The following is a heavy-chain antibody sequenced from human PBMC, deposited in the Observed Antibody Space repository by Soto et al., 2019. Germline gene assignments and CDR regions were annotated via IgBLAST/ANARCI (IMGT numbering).Heavy chain of an antibody. CDR2: INHSGST. CDR3: ARGRGKRVPAAIYYYYGMAV. D-gene: IGHD2-2*02. V-gene: IGHV4-34*01. J-gene: IGHJ6*02. CDR1: GGSFSGYY. Sequence: SETLSLTCAVYGGSFSGYYWSWIRQPPGKGLEWIGEINHSGSTNYNPSLKSRVTISVDTSKNQFSLKLSSVTAADTAVYYCARGRGKRVPAAIYYYYGMAVWGQGTTVTVSS.